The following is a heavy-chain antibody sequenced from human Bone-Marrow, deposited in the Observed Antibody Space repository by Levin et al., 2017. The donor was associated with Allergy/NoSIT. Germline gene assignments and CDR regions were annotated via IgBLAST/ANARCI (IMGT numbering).Heavy chain of an antibody. CDR1: GFTFRTAD. J-gene: IGHJ4*02. CDR2: IGTIGDT. D-gene: IGHD5-18*01. V-gene: IGHV3-13*01. CDR3: IKEGAGDTIYGPLDY. Sequence: PGESLKISCAASGFTFRTADMHWVRQARGKGLEWVSAIGTIGDTYYAGSVKGRFTISREDAKNSLFLQMNSLGPGDTAVYYCIKEGAGDTIYGPLDYWGQGTMVTVSS.